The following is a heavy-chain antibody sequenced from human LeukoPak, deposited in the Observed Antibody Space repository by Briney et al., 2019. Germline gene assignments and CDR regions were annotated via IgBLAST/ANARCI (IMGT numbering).Heavy chain of an antibody. CDR3: ARTDSSGYHHDY. Sequence: GGSLRLSYAVSGFTVSSNYMSWVRQAPGKGLEWVSIIYSGGSTYYADSVKGRFTISRDNSKNTLFLQMNSLRAEDTAVYYCARTDSSGYHHDYWGQGILVTVSS. D-gene: IGHD3-22*01. V-gene: IGHV3-53*01. CDR1: GFTVSSNY. J-gene: IGHJ4*02. CDR2: IYSGGST.